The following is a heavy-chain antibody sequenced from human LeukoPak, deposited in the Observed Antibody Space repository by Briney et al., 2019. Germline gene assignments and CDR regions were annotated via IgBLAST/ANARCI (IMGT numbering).Heavy chain of an antibody. J-gene: IGHJ4*02. Sequence: GSVKVSCKASGYTFTGHYMHWARQAPGQGLEWMGWINPNSGDTNYERKFQGRVTMTWDTSSNTAYMELSRLRSDDTAVYYCAREGSVASAATFDYWGQGTLVTVSS. CDR3: AREGSVASAATFDY. V-gene: IGHV1-2*02. CDR2: INPNSGDT. D-gene: IGHD6-13*01. CDR1: GYTFTGHY.